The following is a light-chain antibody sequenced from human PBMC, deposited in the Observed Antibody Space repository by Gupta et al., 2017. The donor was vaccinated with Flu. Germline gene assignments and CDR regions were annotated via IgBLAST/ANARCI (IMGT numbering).Light chain of an antibody. CDR2: AAS. CDR1: QGISSW. CDR3: QQANSCPPT. Sequence: DKQMTQSPPYVSAFVGDRVTITCRASQGISSWLAWYQQKPGKAPRLLIYAASSLQSGIPARFSGSGSGTEFTLTISSLQPEDFATYYCQQANSCPPTFGGGTKVEIK. V-gene: IGKV1D-12*01. J-gene: IGKJ4*01.